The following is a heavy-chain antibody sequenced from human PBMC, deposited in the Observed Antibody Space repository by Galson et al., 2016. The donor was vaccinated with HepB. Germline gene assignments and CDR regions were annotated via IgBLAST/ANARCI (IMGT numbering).Heavy chain of an antibody. V-gene: IGHV4-39*01. Sequence: SETLSLTCIVSGGSISRDYYWGWIRQPPGRGLEWIGSIYSNEDTYYNPSLKSRVTISVDTSKNQFSLRLNSVTAAETGVYYCATGIVVAGKYYYYYMDVWGKGTTVTVSS. D-gene: IGHD6-19*01. CDR3: ATGIVVAGKYYYYYMDV. J-gene: IGHJ6*03. CDR1: GGSISRDYY. CDR2: IYSNEDT.